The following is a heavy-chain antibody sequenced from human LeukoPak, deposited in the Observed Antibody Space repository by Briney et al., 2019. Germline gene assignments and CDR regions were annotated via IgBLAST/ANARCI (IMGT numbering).Heavy chain of an antibody. CDR3: ARDYGDLGIFDY. J-gene: IGHJ4*02. Sequence: PSETLSLTCTVSGGSISSGGYYWSWIRQPPGKGLEWIGYIYYSGSTNYNPSLKSRVTISVDRSKNQFSLKLSSVTAADTAVYYCARDYGDLGIFDYWGQGTLVTVSS. V-gene: IGHV4-61*08. CDR2: IYYSGST. D-gene: IGHD7-27*01. CDR1: GGSISSGGYY.